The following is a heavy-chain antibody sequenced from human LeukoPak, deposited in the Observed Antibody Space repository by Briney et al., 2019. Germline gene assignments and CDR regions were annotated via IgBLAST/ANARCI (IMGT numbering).Heavy chain of an antibody. CDR2: ISAYNGNT. CDR1: GYTFSNYG. D-gene: IGHD3-10*01. CDR3: ARATYYSGSGTSPDY. J-gene: IGHJ4*02. Sequence: ASVKVSCKASGYTFSNYGISWVRQAPGQGLEWMGWISAYNGNTNYAQKFQGRVTMTTDTSATTAYMEMGNLRSDDTAVYYCARATYYSGSGTSPDYWGQGTLVTVSS. V-gene: IGHV1-18*01.